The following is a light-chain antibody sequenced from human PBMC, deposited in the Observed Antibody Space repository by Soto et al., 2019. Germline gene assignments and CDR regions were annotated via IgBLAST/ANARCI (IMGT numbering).Light chain of an antibody. CDR2: AAS. CDR3: HQSYSSPRGT. Sequence: DIQMTQSPSSLSASVGDRVTITCRASQSINTYLNWYQQKPGKAPKLLIYAASSLQSGVPSRFSGSGSGTDFTLNISSLQPEDFATYFCHQSYSSPRGTFGQGTNVEIK. V-gene: IGKV1-39*01. J-gene: IGKJ1*01. CDR1: QSINTY.